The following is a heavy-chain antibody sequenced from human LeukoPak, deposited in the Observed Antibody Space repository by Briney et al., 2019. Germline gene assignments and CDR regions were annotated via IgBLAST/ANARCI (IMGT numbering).Heavy chain of an antibody. Sequence: GGSLRLSCAASGFTVSSNYMNWVRQAPGKGLEWVSVIYSGGSTYYADSVRGRYTVSRDNSKNTLYLQMNSMRAEDTAVYYCAKGQHSSSSHPWGQGTLVTVSS. V-gene: IGHV3-53*01. D-gene: IGHD6-6*01. CDR2: IYSGGST. J-gene: IGHJ5*02. CDR1: GFTVSSNY. CDR3: AKGQHSSSSHP.